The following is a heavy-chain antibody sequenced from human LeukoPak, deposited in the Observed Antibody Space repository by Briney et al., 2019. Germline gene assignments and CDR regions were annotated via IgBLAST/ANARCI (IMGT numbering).Heavy chain of an antibody. D-gene: IGHD3-10*01. CDR3: AVSRGYYYGMDV. V-gene: IGHV3-21*01. J-gene: IGHJ6*02. Sequence: GGSLRLSCAASGFTFSSYSMNWVRQAPGKGLEWVSSISSSSSYIYYADSVKGQFTISRDNAKNSLYLQMNSLRAEDTAVYYCAVSRGYYYGMDVWGQGTTVTVSS. CDR2: ISSSSSYI. CDR1: GFTFSSYS.